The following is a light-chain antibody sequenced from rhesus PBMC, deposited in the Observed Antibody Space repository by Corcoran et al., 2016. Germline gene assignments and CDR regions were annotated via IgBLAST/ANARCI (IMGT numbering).Light chain of an antibody. CDR1: QGISYA. CDR2: AAS. CDR3: QQGYSTPWT. J-gene: IGKJ1*01. Sequence: DIQMSQSPSSLSASVGDKVTITCQASQGISYALAWYQQTPGKAPKLLISAASTLASGVPSRFSGRRSGTDFTLPINSLQPEDFATSFCQQGYSTPWTFGQGTKVEIK. V-gene: IGKV1-33*02.